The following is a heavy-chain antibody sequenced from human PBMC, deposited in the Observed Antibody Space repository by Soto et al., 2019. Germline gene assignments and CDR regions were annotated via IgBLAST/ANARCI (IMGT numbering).Heavy chain of an antibody. CDR1: GDSVSSGSYY. D-gene: IGHD5-18*01. J-gene: IGHJ4*02. CDR2: IFYSGYT. Sequence: PSETLSLTCTVSGDSVSSGSYYWGWIRQPPGKGLEWIGSIFYSGYTYYNPSLKSRVTISVDTSKNQFSLKLNSVTAADTAFYYCATDWGYSYGHAFDSWGQGPLVTVSS. CDR3: ATDWGYSYGHAFDS. V-gene: IGHV4-39*02.